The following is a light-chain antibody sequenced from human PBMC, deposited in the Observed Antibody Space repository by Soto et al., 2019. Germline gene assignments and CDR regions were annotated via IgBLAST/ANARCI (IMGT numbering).Light chain of an antibody. CDR3: ATWDDSPRWV. J-gene: IGLJ3*02. Sequence: QSVLTQPPSASVTPGQRVTISCSGSSSNIGSNTVSWYQQLPGTAPKLLIYSNNQRPSGVPDRFSGSKSGTSASLAISGLRSEDEADYYCATWDDSPRWVFGGGTKVTVL. CDR1: SSNIGSNT. V-gene: IGLV1-44*01. CDR2: SNN.